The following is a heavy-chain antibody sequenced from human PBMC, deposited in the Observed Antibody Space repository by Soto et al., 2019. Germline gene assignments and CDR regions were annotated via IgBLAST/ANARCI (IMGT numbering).Heavy chain of an antibody. CDR1: GFNFINGW. D-gene: IGHD1-26*01. CDR3: TTDEWE. Sequence: EVQLVESGGGLVKPGGSLRLSCAASGFNFINGWLSRVRRAPGKGLRWVGGIKSKIDGGTTDYAAPVKGRFTISRDDSRNTLYLQINSVKIEDTAVYYCTTDEWEWGQGTVVTVSS. CDR2: IKSKIDGGTT. J-gene: IGHJ4*02. V-gene: IGHV3-15*05.